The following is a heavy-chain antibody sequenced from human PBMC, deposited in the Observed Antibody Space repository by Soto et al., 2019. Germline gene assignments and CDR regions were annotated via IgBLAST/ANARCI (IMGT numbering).Heavy chain of an antibody. CDR2: IKTKPDDGTI. Sequence: GGSLLLSRAASGLIFSDVWMPWVRQAPGKGLEWVGRIKTKPDDGTIDYAAPVRGRFTISRDDSKNTLYLQMTSLTPDDTGVYYCTTSNLGVDFWGPGTLVTVSS. CDR1: GLIFSDVW. V-gene: IGHV3-15*01. J-gene: IGHJ4*02. CDR3: TTSNLGVDF. D-gene: IGHD1-1*01.